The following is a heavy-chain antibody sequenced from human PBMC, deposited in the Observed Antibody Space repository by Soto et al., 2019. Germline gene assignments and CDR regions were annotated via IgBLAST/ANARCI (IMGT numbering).Heavy chain of an antibody. D-gene: IGHD3-10*01. V-gene: IGHV5-51*01. Sequence: EESLKISCKGSGYRFTNYCIAWVRQMSGKGLEWMGIIYPCDSDATYSPSFQGQVTISADKSISTAYLQWSSLKDSDTAMYYCAKQGDIRVRPWYYYGMDVWGQGTTVTVYS. CDR2: IYPCDSDA. J-gene: IGHJ6*02. CDR3: AKQGDIRVRPWYYYGMDV. CDR1: GYRFTNYC.